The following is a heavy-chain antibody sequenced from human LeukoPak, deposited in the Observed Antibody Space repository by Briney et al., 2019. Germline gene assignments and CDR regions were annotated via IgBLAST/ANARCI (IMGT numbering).Heavy chain of an antibody. V-gene: IGHV3-53*01. Sequence: PGGSLRLSCAASGFTVSSNYMSWVRQAPGKGLEWVSVIYSGGSTYYADSVKGRFTISRDNSKNTLYLQMNSLRAEDTAVYYCARDPTQWLRYGYFDHWGQGTLVTVSS. CDR1: GFTVSSNY. D-gene: IGHD5-12*01. CDR3: ARDPTQWLRYGYFDH. CDR2: IYSGGST. J-gene: IGHJ4*02.